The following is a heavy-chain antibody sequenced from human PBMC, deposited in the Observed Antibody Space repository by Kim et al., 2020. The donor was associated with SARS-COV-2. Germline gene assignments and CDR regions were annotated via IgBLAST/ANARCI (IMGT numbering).Heavy chain of an antibody. V-gene: IGHV1-18*01. CDR2: ISAYNGNR. CDR1: GYTFTSYG. J-gene: IGHJ6*02. D-gene: IGHD2-21*02. Sequence: ASVKVSCKASGYTFTSYGISWVRQAPGQGLEWMGWISAYNGNRNYAQKLQGRVTMTTDTSTSTAYMELRSLRSDDTAVYYCARDEYCGGDCYRDYYYYGMDVWGQGTTVTVSS. CDR3: ARDEYCGGDCYRDYYYYGMDV.